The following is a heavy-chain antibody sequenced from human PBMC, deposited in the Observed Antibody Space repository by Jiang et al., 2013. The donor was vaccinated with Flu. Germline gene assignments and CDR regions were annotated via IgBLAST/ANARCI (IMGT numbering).Heavy chain of an antibody. V-gene: IGHV3-9*01. CDR3: AKDLQLAMAIGFDY. D-gene: IGHD5-18*01. CDR2: ISWNSGSI. CDR1: GFTFDDYA. Sequence: VQLVESGGGLVQPGRSLRLSCAASGFTFDDYAMHWVRQAPGKGLEWVSGISWNSGSIGYADSVKGRFTISRDNAKNSLYLQMNSLRAEDTALYYCAKDLQLAMAIGFDYWGQGTLVTVSS. J-gene: IGHJ4*02.